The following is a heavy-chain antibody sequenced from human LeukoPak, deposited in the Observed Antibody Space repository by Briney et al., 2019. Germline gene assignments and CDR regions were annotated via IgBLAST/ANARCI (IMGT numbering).Heavy chain of an antibody. CDR1: GGSISSYF. D-gene: IGHD3-16*01. J-gene: IGHJ4*02. V-gene: IGHV4-59*12. CDR3: AREYYDYVWGSYRCFDY. Sequence: PSETLSLTCTVSGGSISSYFWSWIRQSPGKGLEWIGYIHSSGSTNYNPSLESRVTISVDTSKNQFSLRLSSVTAADTAVYYCAREYYDYVWGSYRCFDYWGQGTLVTVSS. CDR2: IHSSGST.